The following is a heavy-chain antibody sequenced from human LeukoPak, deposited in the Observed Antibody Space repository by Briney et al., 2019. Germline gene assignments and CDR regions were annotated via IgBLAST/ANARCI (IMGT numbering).Heavy chain of an antibody. CDR1: GFTFSTYW. Sequence: GGSLRLSRAASGFTFSTYWLNWYRQAPGKGLEWVGNINQDASEINYVDSVRGRFTISRDNAKNSLHLQMNSLRAEDTAVYYCATDRDNSDWQKRFDSWGQGTLVTVSS. D-gene: IGHD2-21*02. CDR3: ATDRDNSDWQKRFDS. V-gene: IGHV3-7*01. J-gene: IGHJ5*01. CDR2: INQDASEI.